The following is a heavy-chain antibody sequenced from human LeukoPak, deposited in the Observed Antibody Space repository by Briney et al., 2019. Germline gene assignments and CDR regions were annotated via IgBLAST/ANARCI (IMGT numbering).Heavy chain of an antibody. CDR3: VRATWDY. CDR1: GFSISSDY. V-gene: IGHV3-66*01. J-gene: IGHJ4*02. Sequence: GGSLRLSCAASGFSISSDYMTWVRQAPGKGLEWVSVNNTGGTKYADSVRGRFTISRDNSKNTVFLQMNSLRPEDTAVYYCVRATWDYWGQGTLVTVSS. CDR2: NNTGGT.